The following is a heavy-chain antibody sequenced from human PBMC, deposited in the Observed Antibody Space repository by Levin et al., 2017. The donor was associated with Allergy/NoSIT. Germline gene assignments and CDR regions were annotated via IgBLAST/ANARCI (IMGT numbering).Heavy chain of an antibody. D-gene: IGHD3-22*01. CDR3: AKGSRIPYYDSSGYYDAFDI. J-gene: IGHJ3*02. Sequence: PGGSLRLSCAASGFTFSSYAMSWVRQAPGKGLEWVSAISGSGGSTYYADSVKGRFTISRDNSKNTLYLQMNSLRAEDTAVYYCAKGSRIPYYDSSGYYDAFDIWGQGTMVTVSS. V-gene: IGHV3-23*01. CDR2: ISGSGGST. CDR1: GFTFSSYA.